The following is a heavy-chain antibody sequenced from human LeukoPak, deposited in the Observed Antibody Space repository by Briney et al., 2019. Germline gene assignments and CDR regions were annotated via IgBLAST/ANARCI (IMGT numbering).Heavy chain of an antibody. J-gene: IGHJ4*02. CDR2: IIPIFGTA. D-gene: IGHD3-22*01. CDR3: ARGFSYYDSSGYRY. V-gene: IGHV1-69*05. CDR1: GGTFSSYA. Sequence: SVKVSCKASGGTFSSYAISWVRQAPRQGLEWMGGIIPIFGTANYAQKFQGRVTITTDESTSTAYMELSSLRSEDTAAYYCARGFSYYDSSGYRYWGQGTLVTVSS.